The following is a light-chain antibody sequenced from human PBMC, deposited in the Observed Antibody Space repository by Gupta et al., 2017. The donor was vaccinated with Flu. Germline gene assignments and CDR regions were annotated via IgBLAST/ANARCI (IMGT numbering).Light chain of an antibody. CDR2: AAS. V-gene: IGKV1-5*03. CDR1: QCINSY. CDR3: LQDKIYPLT. Sequence: IHMTQSPSTLSASVGDRVTITCRASQCINSYLDWYHQKPGKAPKLLIYAASTLQSGVPSRFSGSGSGTEFTLTISSLQPDDFATYYCLQDKIYPLTLGGGTKVEIK. J-gene: IGKJ4*01.